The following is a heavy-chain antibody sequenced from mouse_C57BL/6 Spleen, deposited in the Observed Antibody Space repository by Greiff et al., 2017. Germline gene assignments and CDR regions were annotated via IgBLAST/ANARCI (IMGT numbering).Heavy chain of an antibody. CDR1: GFSLTSYG. CDR3: AKGMSTGGDRHGYLEV. Sequence: VQLQESGPGLVQPSQSLSITCTVSGFSLTSYGVHWVRQSPGKGLEWLGVIWRGGSTDDNAAFMSRLSITKDNSKSQVVCKMNSLQADDTAIYYGAKGMSTGGDRHGYLEVGGTGTTGTGAS. V-gene: IGHV2-5*01. D-gene: IGHD5-1*01. J-gene: IGHJ1*03. CDR2: IWRGGST.